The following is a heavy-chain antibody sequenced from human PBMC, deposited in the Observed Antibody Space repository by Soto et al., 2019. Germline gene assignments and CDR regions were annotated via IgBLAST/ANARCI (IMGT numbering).Heavy chain of an antibody. D-gene: IGHD3-16*02. J-gene: IGHJ4*02. V-gene: IGHV3-23*01. CDR1: GFTFSSYA. CDR3: AKSRVFIGAIVTLLDS. CDR2: ISNNGDTA. Sequence: EVQLLESGGGLVQPGGSLTLSCATSGFTFSSYAMVWVRQAAEKGLEWVASISNNGDTAYYADSVKGPFTISRGNSENTLYLQMNGLRADATALYFCAKSRVFIGAIVTLLDSWGQGTQVTVSS.